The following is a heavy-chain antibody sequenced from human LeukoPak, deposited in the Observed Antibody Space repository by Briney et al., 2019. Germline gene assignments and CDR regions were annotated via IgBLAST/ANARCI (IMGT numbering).Heavy chain of an antibody. CDR1: GSSISSYY. D-gene: IGHD1-26*01. Sequence: PSETLSLTCTVSGSSISSYYWSWIRQPPGKGLEWIGYIYYSGSTNYNPSLKSRVTISVDTSKNQFSLKLSSVTAADTAVYYCAREVGALYYFDYWGQGTLVTVSS. CDR3: AREVGALYYFDY. J-gene: IGHJ4*02. V-gene: IGHV4-59*01. CDR2: IYYSGST.